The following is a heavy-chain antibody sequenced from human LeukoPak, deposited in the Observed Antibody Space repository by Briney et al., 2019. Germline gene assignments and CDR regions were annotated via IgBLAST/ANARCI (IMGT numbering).Heavy chain of an antibody. Sequence: SETLSLTCAVYGGSFSGYYWSWIRQPPGKGLEWIGEINHSGSTNYNPSLKSRVTISVDTSKNQFSLKPSSVTAADTAVYYCARGRSYYGSGDTFDYWGQGTLVTVSS. CDR3: ARGRSYYGSGDTFDY. V-gene: IGHV4-34*01. D-gene: IGHD3-10*01. J-gene: IGHJ4*02. CDR2: INHSGST. CDR1: GGSFSGYY.